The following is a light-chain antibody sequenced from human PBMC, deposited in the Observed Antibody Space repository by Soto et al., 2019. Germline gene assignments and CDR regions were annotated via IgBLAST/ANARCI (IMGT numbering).Light chain of an antibody. Sequence: QSALTQPASVSGSPGQSITISCTGTSSDVGGYNSVSWYQQHPGKAPKLMIYEVSNRPSGVSNRFSGSKSGNTASLTISGLKAEDEAYYYCSSYTTSSTLLYVFGTGTKLTV. V-gene: IGLV2-14*01. CDR3: SSYTTSSTLLYV. CDR1: SSDVGGYNS. J-gene: IGLJ1*01. CDR2: EVS.